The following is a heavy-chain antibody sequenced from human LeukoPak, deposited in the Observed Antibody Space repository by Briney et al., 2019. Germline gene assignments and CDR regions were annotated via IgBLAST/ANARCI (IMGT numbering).Heavy chain of an antibody. Sequence: GGSLRLSCAASGFTFSSYAMSWVRQAPGKGLEWVSAISGSGGSTYYADSVKGRFTISRGNSKNTLYLQMNSLRAEDTAVYYCAKDWGRIAVAGVYYYYYYGMDVWGQGTTVAVSS. V-gene: IGHV3-23*01. CDR2: ISGSGGST. CDR1: GFTFSSYA. CDR3: AKDWGRIAVAGVYYYYYYGMDV. D-gene: IGHD6-19*01. J-gene: IGHJ6*02.